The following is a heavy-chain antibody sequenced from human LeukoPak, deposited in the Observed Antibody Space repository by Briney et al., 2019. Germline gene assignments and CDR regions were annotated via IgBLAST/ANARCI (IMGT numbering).Heavy chain of an antibody. J-gene: IGHJ4*02. Sequence: GGSLRLSCAVSGFTFSTYWMHWVRQPPGGGRVWVSRINPDASTTNYADSVRGRFTISRDNAKNTLYLQMNSLRAEDTALYYCTRGGLEPIDSWGQGTLVTVSS. CDR2: INPDASTT. D-gene: IGHD1-1*01. V-gene: IGHV3-74*01. CDR1: GFTFSTYW. CDR3: TRGGLEPIDS.